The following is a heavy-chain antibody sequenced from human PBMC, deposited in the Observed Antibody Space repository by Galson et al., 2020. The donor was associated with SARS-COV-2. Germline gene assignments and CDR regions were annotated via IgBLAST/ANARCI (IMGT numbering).Heavy chain of an antibody. D-gene: IGHD6-13*01. V-gene: IGHV3-30*04. J-gene: IGHJ6*02. CDR2: ISYAGSNK. CDR1: GFTFSSYA. Sequence: GGSLRLSCAASGFTFSSYAMHWVRQAPGKGLEWVAVISYAGSNKYYADSVKGRFTISRDNSKNTLYLQMNSLRAEDTAVYYSSAEIAQYGMDVWGQGTTVTVSS. CDR3: SAEIAQYGMDV.